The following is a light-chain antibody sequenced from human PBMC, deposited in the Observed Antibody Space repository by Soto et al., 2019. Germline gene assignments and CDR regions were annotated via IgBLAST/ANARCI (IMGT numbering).Light chain of an antibody. J-gene: IGKJ2*01. CDR3: MQALQTPPYT. CDR2: WGS. CDR1: QSLLHSNAYNY. Sequence: DIVMTQSPLSLPVTPGEPASISCRSSQSLLHSNAYNYLDWYLQKPGQSPQLLIYWGSNRASGVPDRLSGSGSGTDFTLKISRVEAEDVGVYYCMQALQTPPYTFGQGTKLEIK. V-gene: IGKV2-28*01.